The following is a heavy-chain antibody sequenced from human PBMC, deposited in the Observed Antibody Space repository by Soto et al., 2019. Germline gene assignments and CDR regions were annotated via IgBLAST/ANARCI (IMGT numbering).Heavy chain of an antibody. Sequence: PSETLSLTCSVSGASISNYYWIWIRRPAGKGLEWIGSVYASGSTNYSPSLKRRVTMSVDTSENQFSLQLSSVTAADTAVYYCARGMSGYDYIMDNWGQGTLVTVSS. CDR1: GASISNYY. D-gene: IGHD5-12*01. J-gene: IGHJ4*02. CDR3: ARGMSGYDYIMDN. CDR2: VYASGST. V-gene: IGHV4-4*07.